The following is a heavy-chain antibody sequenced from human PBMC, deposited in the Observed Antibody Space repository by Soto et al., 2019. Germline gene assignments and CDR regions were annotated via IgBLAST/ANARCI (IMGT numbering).Heavy chain of an antibody. CDR1: GGSISSSSYY. CDR2: IYYSGST. Sequence: NPSETLSLTCTVSGGSISSSSYYWGWIRQPPGKGLEWIGSIYYSGSTYYNPSLKSRVTISVDTSKNQFSLKLSSVTAADTAVYYCASHPTLNYGSGFISLYYYYGMDVWGQGTTVTVSS. V-gene: IGHV4-39*01. D-gene: IGHD3-10*01. CDR3: ASHPTLNYGSGFISLYYYYGMDV. J-gene: IGHJ6*02.